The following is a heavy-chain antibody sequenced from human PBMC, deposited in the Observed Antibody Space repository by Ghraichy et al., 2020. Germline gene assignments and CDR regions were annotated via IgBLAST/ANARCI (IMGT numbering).Heavy chain of an antibody. D-gene: IGHD6-6*01. CDR3: ARDGGIAARRPTGYFDL. CDR1: GFTFSSYG. V-gene: IGHV3-33*01. J-gene: IGHJ2*01. Sequence: GSLRLSCAASGFTFSSYGMHWVRQAPGKGLEWVAVIWYDGSNKYYADSVKGRFTISRDNSKNTLYLQMNSLRAEDTAVYYCARDGGIAARRPTGYFDLWALGTLVIVSS. CDR2: IWYDGSNK.